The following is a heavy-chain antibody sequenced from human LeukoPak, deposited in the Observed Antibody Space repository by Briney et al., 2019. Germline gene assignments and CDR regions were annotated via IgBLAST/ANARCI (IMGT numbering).Heavy chain of an antibody. Sequence: PGGSLRLSCAASGFTVSTNYMSWVRQAPGKGLEWVSAISGSGGSTYYADSVKGRFTISRDNSKNTLYLQMNSLRAEDTAVYYCAKDRYSSGWPQGYWGQGTLVTVSS. CDR2: ISGSGGST. CDR1: GFTVSTNY. V-gene: IGHV3-23*01. D-gene: IGHD6-19*01. J-gene: IGHJ4*02. CDR3: AKDRYSSGWPQGY.